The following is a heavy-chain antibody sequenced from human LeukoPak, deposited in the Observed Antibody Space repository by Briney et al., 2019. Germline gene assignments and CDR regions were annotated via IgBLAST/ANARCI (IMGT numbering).Heavy chain of an antibody. CDR1: EFTFGDFA. D-gene: IGHD3-16*02. CDR2: ISGSGGSR. J-gene: IGHJ4*02. V-gene: IGHV3-23*01. Sequence: GGSLRLSCTASEFTFGDFAISWVRQAPGKGLEWVSGISGSGGSRDYADSVKGRFTISRDNSKNTLYLQMNSPRVEDTAVYYCAKPRWRSHFDYWGQGTLVTVSS. CDR3: AKPRWRSHFDY.